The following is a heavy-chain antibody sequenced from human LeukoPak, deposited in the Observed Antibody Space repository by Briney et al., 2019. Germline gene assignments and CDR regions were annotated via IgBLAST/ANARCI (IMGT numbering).Heavy chain of an antibody. CDR3: ARVRLDYDILTGYYPSYYYYYMDV. CDR1: GGTFSSYA. Sequence: ASVKVSCKASGGTFSSYAISWVRQAPGQGLEWMGGIIPIFGTANYAQKFQGRVTITTDESTSTAYMELSSLRSEDTAVYYCARVRLDYDILTGYYPSYYYYYMDVWGKGTTVTASS. D-gene: IGHD3-9*01. V-gene: IGHV1-69*05. J-gene: IGHJ6*03. CDR2: IIPIFGTA.